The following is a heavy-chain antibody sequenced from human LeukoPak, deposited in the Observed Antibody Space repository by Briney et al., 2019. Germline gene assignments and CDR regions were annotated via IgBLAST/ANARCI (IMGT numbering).Heavy chain of an antibody. V-gene: IGHV3-23*01. CDR2: IDGSGGRP. CDR3: ARDRGRYYDSRGFYWGYYFDS. CDR1: GFTLSKYA. Sequence: GGSLRLSCAASGFTLSKYAMNWVRQAPGKGLEWVSGIDGSGGRPPSAGSVKGRFTISRDNSKDTLYLQMSSVRVDDTAVYYCARDRGRYYDSRGFYWGYYFDSWGQGILVTVSA. D-gene: IGHD3-22*01. J-gene: IGHJ4*02.